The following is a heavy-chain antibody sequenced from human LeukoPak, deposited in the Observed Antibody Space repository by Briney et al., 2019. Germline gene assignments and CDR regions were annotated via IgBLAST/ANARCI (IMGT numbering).Heavy chain of an antibody. D-gene: IGHD1-26*01. CDR1: GGSIIRSNYY. CDR2: IYYSGST. Sequence: PSETLSLTXIVSGGSIIRSNYYWGWLRQPPGTGLEWFGSIYYSGSTYHNPSLKSRVAISVDTSRNQFSLKLKSVSAADTAVYYCARLYSGSQTFDYWGQGTLVAVSS. J-gene: IGHJ4*02. CDR3: ARLYSGSQTFDY. V-gene: IGHV4-39*01.